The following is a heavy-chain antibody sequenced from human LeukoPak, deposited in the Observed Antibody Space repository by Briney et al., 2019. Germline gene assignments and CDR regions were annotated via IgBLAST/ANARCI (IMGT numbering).Heavy chain of an antibody. CDR3: ARSRQASGLFNS. Sequence: SETLSLTCTVSGYAITSGGFSWNWIRQSPGKGLEWIGCIYDGGPAYYNPSLKSRFTISVDRPKNQFFLNVTSLTAADTAVYYCARSRQASGLFNSWGQGTLVVVSS. D-gene: IGHD3-10*01. CDR2: IYDGGPA. CDR1: GYAITSGGFS. V-gene: IGHV4-30-2*06. J-gene: IGHJ5*01.